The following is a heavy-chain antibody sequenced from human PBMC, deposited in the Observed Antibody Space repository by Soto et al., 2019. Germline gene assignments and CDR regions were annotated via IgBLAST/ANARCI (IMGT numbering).Heavy chain of an antibody. J-gene: IGHJ4*02. CDR3: ATGDTTMALYYFDF. D-gene: IGHD5-18*01. Sequence: GASVKVSCKLSRYTRTELYMHWVRQVPGKGLEWMGGFDPEHADTIYAPKFQDRVTMTEDTATHTAYMERSSLRSEDTAMYYWATGDTTMALYYFDFWGQGTLVTVSS. V-gene: IGHV1-24*01. CDR2: FDPEHADT. CDR1: RYTRTELY.